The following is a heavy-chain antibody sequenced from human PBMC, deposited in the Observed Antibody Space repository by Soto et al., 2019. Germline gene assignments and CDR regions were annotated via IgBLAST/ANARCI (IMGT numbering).Heavy chain of an antibody. J-gene: IGHJ3*02. V-gene: IGHV1-58*01. CDR1: GFTFTSSA. Sequence: GASVKVSCKASGFTFTSSAVQWVRQARGQRLEWIGWIVVGSGNTNYAQKFQERVTITRDMSTSTAYMELSSLRSEDTAVYYCAAAFIVGAMVAFDIWGQGTMVTVSS. CDR3: AAAFIVGAMVAFDI. D-gene: IGHD1-26*01. CDR2: IVVGSGNT.